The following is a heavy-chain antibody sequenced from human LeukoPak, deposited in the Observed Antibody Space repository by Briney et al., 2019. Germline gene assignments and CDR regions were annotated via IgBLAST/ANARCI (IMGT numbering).Heavy chain of an antibody. D-gene: IGHD3-3*01. CDR3: AGGLHYDFWSGYWFDY. V-gene: IGHV1-69*01. CDR1: GGTFSSYA. Sequence: GSSVKVSCKASGGTFSSYAISWVRQAPGQGLEWMGGIIPIFGTANHAQKFQGRVTITADESTSTAYMELSSLRSEDTAVYYCAGGLHYDFWSGYWFDYWGQGTLVTVSS. CDR2: IIPIFGTA. J-gene: IGHJ4*02.